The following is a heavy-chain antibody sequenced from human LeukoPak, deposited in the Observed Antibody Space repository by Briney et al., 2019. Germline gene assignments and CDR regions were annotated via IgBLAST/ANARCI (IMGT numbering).Heavy chain of an antibody. V-gene: IGHV3-15*01. D-gene: IGHD4-11*01. J-gene: IGHJ4*02. CDR1: GFTFSNAW. CDR2: IKNKADGATA. CDR3: TTEGLPGSFDY. Sequence: GGSLRLSCAASGFTFSNAWMSWVRQAPGEGLEWVGRIKNKADGATAEYAAPVKGRFTISRDDSKTTVYLQMNSPETEDSAMYYCTTEGLPGSFDYWGQGTLVTVSS.